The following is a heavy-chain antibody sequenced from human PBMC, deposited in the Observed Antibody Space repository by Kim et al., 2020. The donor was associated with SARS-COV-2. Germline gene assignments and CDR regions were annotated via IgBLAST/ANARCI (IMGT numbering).Heavy chain of an antibody. CDR2: GGT. J-gene: IGHJ4*02. CDR3: AKTLAYFDY. Sequence: GGTYSPNPRKGRFTISRENSKNTLYLQMNSLRAEDTAIYYCAKTLAYFDYWGQGTLVTVSS. D-gene: IGHD6-13*01. V-gene: IGHV3-23*01.